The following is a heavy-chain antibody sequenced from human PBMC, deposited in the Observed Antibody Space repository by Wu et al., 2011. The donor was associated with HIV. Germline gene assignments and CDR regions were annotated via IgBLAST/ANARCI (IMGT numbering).Heavy chain of an antibody. CDR2: IIPIFDTP. D-gene: IGHD1-20*01. Sequence: QVQLVQSGAEVKKPGASVKVSCKASGYTFTSYYMHWVRQAPGQGLEWMGRIIPIFDTPTYAQRFQDRVTLTADKSTGTAFLELSSLTSEDTADYYCARDGAADHITSYFDYWGPGTLVIVSS. V-gene: IGHV1-46*01. J-gene: IGHJ4*01. CDR1: GYTFTSYY. CDR3: ARDGAADHITSYFDY.